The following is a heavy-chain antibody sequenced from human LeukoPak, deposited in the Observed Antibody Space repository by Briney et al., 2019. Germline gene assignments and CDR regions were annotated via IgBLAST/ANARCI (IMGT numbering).Heavy chain of an antibody. CDR3: ARWLQYSYYYYMDV. Sequence: GRSLRLSCAASGFSFSGYAIHWVRQAPGKGLEWVASISYNGRNKYYADSVKGRFTIDRDNSKNIVYLQMNSLRSDDTAVYYCARWLQYSYYYYMDVWGKGTTVTVSS. CDR1: GFSFSGYA. J-gene: IGHJ6*03. CDR2: ISYNGRNK. V-gene: IGHV3-30*04. D-gene: IGHD5-24*01.